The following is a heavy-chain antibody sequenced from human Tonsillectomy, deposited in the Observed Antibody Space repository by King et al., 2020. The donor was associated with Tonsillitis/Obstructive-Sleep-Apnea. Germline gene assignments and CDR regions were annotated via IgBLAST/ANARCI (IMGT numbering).Heavy chain of an antibody. CDR3: ARDTQDEKGLYFDWLLGVNWFDP. D-gene: IGHD3-9*01. CDR2: ISGNNDNT. J-gene: IGHJ5*02. CDR1: GYTFTNYG. V-gene: IGHV1-18*01. Sequence: VQLVQSGAEVKKPGASVRVSCKASGYTFTNYGITWVRQAPGQGLEWMGWISGNNDNTNYAQKLQGRITMTTDKSTSTAYMELRSLRSDDTAVYYCARDTQDEKGLYFDWLLGVNWFDPWGQGTLVTVSS.